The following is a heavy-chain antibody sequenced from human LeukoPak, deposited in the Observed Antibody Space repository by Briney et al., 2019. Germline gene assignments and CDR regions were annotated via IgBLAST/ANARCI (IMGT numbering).Heavy chain of an antibody. J-gene: IGHJ5*02. Sequence: PGGSLRLSCAASGFTFSSYSMNWVRQAPGKGLEWVSSISSSSSYIYYADSVKGRFTISRDNAKNSLYLQMNSLRAEDTAVYYCAREGWAMVRGSTRWFDPWGQGTLVTVSS. CDR1: GFTFSSYS. V-gene: IGHV3-21*01. CDR2: ISSSSSYI. CDR3: AREGWAMVRGSTRWFDP. D-gene: IGHD3-10*01.